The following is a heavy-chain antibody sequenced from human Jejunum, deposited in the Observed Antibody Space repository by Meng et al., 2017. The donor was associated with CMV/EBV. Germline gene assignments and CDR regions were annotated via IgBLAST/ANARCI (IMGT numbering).Heavy chain of an antibody. Sequence: SLRLSCTVSGFTFRNYAMTWVRQAPGKGLEWVSRIHANGAGTYYADSVKGRFTISRDNSKNTLYLQMNSLTAEDTAVYYCGKDPDYWGQGTLVTVSS. V-gene: IGHV3-23*01. CDR2: IHANGAGT. J-gene: IGHJ4*02. CDR1: GFTFRNYA. CDR3: GKDPDY.